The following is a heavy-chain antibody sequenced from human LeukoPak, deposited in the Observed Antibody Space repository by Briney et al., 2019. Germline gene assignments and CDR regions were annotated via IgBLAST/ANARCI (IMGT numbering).Heavy chain of an antibody. CDR1: GGSISSDNYY. D-gene: IGHD1-14*01. CDR3: ARGAGGWPPAGIDY. J-gene: IGHJ4*02. CDR2: IYYSGST. Sequence: SETLSLTCTVSGGSISSDNYYWSWIRQPPGKGLEWIGYIYYSGSTNYNPSLKSRVTISVDTSKNQFSLKLSSVTAADTAVYYCARGAGGWPPAGIDYWGQGTLVTVSS. V-gene: IGHV4-61*01.